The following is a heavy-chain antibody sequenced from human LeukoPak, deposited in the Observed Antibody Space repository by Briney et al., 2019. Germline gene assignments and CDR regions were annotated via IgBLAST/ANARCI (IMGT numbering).Heavy chain of an antibody. CDR2: ISGDVQTT. CDR1: GFTFSTHA. CDR3: AKDGYYSSANHFARLHFDL. D-gene: IGHD3-3*01. Sequence: GGSLRLSCEASGFTFSTHAMNWIRQTPAKGLEWLSVISGDVQTTTYASSVKGRFTISRDNSKNTLYLEMNSLRVEDAAIYYCAKDGYYSSANHFARLHFDLWGRGTRVTVSS. J-gene: IGHJ2*01. V-gene: IGHV3-23*01.